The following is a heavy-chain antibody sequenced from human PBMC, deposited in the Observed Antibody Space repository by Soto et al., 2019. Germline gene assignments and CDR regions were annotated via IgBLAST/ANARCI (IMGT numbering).Heavy chain of an antibody. J-gene: IGHJ5*02. D-gene: IGHD4-17*01. CDR1: GYSISSGYY. V-gene: IGHV4-38-2*02. CDR3: AGDGPLTVLLFDP. Sequence: PSETLSLTCAVSGYSISSGYYWGWIRQPPGKGLEWIGSIYHSGSTYYNPSLKSRVTISVDTSKNQFSLKLSSVTAADTAVYYCAGDGPLTVLLFDPWGQGTLVTVSS. CDR2: IYHSGST.